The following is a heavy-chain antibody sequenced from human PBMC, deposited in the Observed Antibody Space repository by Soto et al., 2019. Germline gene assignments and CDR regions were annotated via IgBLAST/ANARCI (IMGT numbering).Heavy chain of an antibody. CDR3: ARRDVVVPAHLFDI. CDR2: IIPIFGTA. CDR1: GGTFSSYA. J-gene: IGHJ3*02. V-gene: IGHV1-69*06. D-gene: IGHD2-2*01. Sequence: QVQLVQSGAEVKKPGSSVKVSCKASGGTFSSYAISWVRQAPGQGLEWMGGIIPIFGTANYAQKFQGRVTITADKSTSTAYMGLSSLRSEDTAVYYCARRDVVVPAHLFDIWGQGTMVTVSS.